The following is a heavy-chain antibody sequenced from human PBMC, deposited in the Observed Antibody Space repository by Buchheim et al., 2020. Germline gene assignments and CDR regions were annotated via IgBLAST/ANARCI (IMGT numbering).Heavy chain of an antibody. J-gene: IGHJ6*02. CDR2: MNPNSGGT. D-gene: IGHD4-17*01. Sequence: QVQLVQSGAEVKKPGASVKVSCKASGYTFTSYDINWVRQATGQGLEWMGWMNPNSGGTNYAQKFQGWVTMTRDTSISTAYMELSRLRSDDTAVYYCARGSTVTTNYYGMDVWGQGTT. CDR1: GYTFTSYD. V-gene: IGHV1-2*04. CDR3: ARGSTVTTNYYGMDV.